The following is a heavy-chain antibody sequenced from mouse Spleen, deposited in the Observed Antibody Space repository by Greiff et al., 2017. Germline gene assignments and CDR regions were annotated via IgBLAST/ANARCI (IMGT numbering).Heavy chain of an antibody. D-gene: IGHD1-1*01. CDR3: ASPITTVGYYYAMDY. J-gene: IGHJ4*01. V-gene: IGHV3-6*01. CDR1: GYSITSGYY. Sequence: VQLKESGPGLVKPSQSLSLTCSVTGYSITSGYYWNWIRQFPGNKLEWMGYISYDGSNNYNPSLKNRISITRDTSKNQFFLKLNSVTTEDTATYYCASPITTVGYYYAMDYWGQGTSVTVSS. CDR2: ISYDGSN.